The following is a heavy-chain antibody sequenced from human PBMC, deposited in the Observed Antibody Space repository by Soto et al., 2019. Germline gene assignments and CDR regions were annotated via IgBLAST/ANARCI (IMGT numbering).Heavy chain of an antibody. CDR3: ARAGDGYNYLWYFDL. CDR1: GGSIGGFY. V-gene: IGHV4-59*01. J-gene: IGHJ2*01. D-gene: IGHD5-12*01. Sequence: SETLSLTCTVSGGSIGGFYWSWIRQSPGKGLEWIGYIYYSGATKYNPTLESRVTISVDTSKNQFSLKLSSVTAADTAVYYCARAGDGYNYLWYFDLWGRGTLVTVSS. CDR2: IYYSGAT.